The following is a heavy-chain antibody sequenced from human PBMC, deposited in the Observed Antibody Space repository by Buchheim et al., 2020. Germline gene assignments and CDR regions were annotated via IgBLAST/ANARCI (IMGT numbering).Heavy chain of an antibody. Sequence: EVQLLESGGGLVQPGGSLRLSCAASRFTFSSYAMTWVRQAPGKGLEWVSTISGSGNSTYYPDSVKGRFTISRDNSKNTLYLQMNSLRAEDTAVYYCAKGVGATSSYGMDVWGQGTT. V-gene: IGHV3-23*01. J-gene: IGHJ6*02. CDR1: RFTFSSYA. D-gene: IGHD1-26*01. CDR3: AKGVGATSSYGMDV. CDR2: ISGSGNST.